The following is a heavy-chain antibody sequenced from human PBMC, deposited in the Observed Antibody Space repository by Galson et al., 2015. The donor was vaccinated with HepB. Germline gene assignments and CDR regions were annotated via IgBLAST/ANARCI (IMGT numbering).Heavy chain of an antibody. CDR1: GDSVSSHSAA. V-gene: IGHV6-1*01. CDR3: ARTPLSYDSSHFDY. J-gene: IGHJ4*02. D-gene: IGHD3-22*01. CDR2: TYYRSKWYN. Sequence: CAISGDSVSSHSAAWNWIRQSPSRGLEWLGRTYYRSKWYNDYAVSVKSRITINPDTSKNQFSLQLNSVTPEDTAVYYCARTPLSYDSSHFDYWGQGTLVTVSS.